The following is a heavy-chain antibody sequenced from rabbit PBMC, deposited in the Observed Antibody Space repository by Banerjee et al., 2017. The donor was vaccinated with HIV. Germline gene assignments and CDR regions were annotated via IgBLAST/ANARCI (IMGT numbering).Heavy chain of an antibody. D-gene: IGHD6-1*01. V-gene: IGHV1S40*01. Sequence: QSLEESGGDLVKPGASLTLTCTASGFDFSSNGMCWVRQAPGKGLVWIACIDIGRSGSASWAKGRLTISKTSSTTVTLQMTSLTAADTATYFCASSVGYGYASFGLWGQGTLVTVS. CDR3: ASSVGYGYASFGL. J-gene: IGHJ3*01. CDR2: IDIGRSGS. CDR1: GFDFSSNG.